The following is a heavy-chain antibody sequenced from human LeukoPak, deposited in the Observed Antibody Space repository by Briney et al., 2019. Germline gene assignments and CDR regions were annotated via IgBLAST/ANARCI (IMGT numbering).Heavy chain of an antibody. Sequence: GGSLRLSCVASGFTFGIYGMSWVRQAPGKGLEWVSSISASGDSTYHADSVKGRFTISRDNSKNTLFLQMDSLRVEDTAVHYCAKVTGGDMITYGGVDYWGQGTLVTVSS. CDR2: ISASGDST. J-gene: IGHJ4*02. V-gene: IGHV3-23*01. CDR1: GFTFGIYG. CDR3: AKVTGGDMITYGGVDY. D-gene: IGHD3-16*01.